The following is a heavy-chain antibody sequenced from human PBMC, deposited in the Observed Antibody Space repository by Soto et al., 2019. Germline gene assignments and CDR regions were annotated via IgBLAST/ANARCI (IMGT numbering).Heavy chain of an antibody. V-gene: IGHV3-74*01. Sequence: PGGSLRLSCAASGFNFGPYWMHWVRQAPGKGLVWVSHINGDGSTIVYADSVKGRFTISRDNAKNTLYLHMNSLRAEDTAVYYCVRDMQLWRLDSWGQGT. CDR3: VRDMQLWRLDS. CDR2: INGDGSTI. J-gene: IGHJ4*02. CDR1: GFNFGPYW. D-gene: IGHD2-21*01.